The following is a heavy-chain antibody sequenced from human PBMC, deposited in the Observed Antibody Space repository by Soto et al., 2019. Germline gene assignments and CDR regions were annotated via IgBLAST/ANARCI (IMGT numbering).Heavy chain of an antibody. V-gene: IGHV3-73*01. Sequence: PGGSLRLSCSASGFTFSSFWMTWVRQAPGQGREWVGRIRSKANGYATAYAASVKGRFTISRDDSKNTAYLQMNSLKTDDTAVYYCTSRYYYDSSGYRPSVDFDYWGQGT. D-gene: IGHD3-22*01. J-gene: IGHJ4*02. CDR1: GFTFSSFW. CDR3: TSRYYYDSSGYRPSVDFDY. CDR2: IRSKANGYAT.